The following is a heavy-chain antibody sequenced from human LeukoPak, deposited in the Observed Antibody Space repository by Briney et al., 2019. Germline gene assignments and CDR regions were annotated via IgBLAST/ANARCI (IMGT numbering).Heavy chain of an antibody. CDR3: AKVVQWLDPDFDY. D-gene: IGHD6-19*01. CDR1: GFTFSSYA. CDR2: ISGSDGST. Sequence: GGSLRLSCAASGFTFSSYAMSWVRQAPGKGLEWVSSISGSDGSTYYADSVKGRFTISRDNSKNTLYLQMNSLSTEDTAVYYCAKVVQWLDPDFDYWGRGTLVTVSS. J-gene: IGHJ4*02. V-gene: IGHV3-23*01.